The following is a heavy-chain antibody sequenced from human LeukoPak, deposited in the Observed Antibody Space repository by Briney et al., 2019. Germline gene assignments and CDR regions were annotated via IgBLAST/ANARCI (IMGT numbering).Heavy chain of an antibody. CDR2: IYSGGTT. CDR1: GFTVSSNY. V-gene: IGHV3-53*01. J-gene: IGHJ3*02. Sequence: GGSLRLFCAASGFTVSSNYMSWVRQAPGKGLEWVSVIYSGGTTYYADSVKGRFTISRDNSNNPLYLQMNSLRADDTAVYYCARGPVTKFEIWGQGTILTVSS. D-gene: IGHD4-17*01. CDR3: ARGPVTKFEI.